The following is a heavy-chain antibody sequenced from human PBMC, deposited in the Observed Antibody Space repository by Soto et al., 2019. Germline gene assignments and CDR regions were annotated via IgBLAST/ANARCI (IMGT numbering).Heavy chain of an antibody. V-gene: IGHV1-69*02. CDR3: AKYGVVTDFYYMDV. Sequence: QFQLVQSGAEVKKPGSSVKVSCKASGGTFSSYSITWVRQAPGHGLEWMGRIVPMVGITNYAQKFQDRVTITADRSTSTAYMELTSLESADTAVYYCAKYGVVTDFYYMDVWGRGTTVTVSS. D-gene: IGHD2-15*01. CDR1: GGTFSSYS. J-gene: IGHJ6*03. CDR2: IVPMVGIT.